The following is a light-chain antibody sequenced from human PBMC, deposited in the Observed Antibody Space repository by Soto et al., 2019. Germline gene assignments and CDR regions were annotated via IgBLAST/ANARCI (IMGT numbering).Light chain of an antibody. CDR1: QSVSNNY. Sequence: EVVLTQSPGTLSLSPGERATLACMASQSVSNNYLAWYQHKPGQAPRLLIYDASNRATGIPARFSGSGSGTDFSLTISRLEPEDFAVYYRQQRSNWPRAFGGGTKVDI. CDR2: DAS. V-gene: IGKV3D-20*02. CDR3: QQRSNWPRA. J-gene: IGKJ4*01.